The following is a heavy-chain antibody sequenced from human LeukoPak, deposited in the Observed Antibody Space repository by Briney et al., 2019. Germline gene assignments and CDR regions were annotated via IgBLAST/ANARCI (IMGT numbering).Heavy chain of an antibody. Sequence: GGSLRLSCAASGFTFSSYSMNWVRQAPGEGLEWVSYISSSSSTIYYADSVKGRFTISRDNAKNSLYLQMNSLRAEDTAVYYCARVDCSSTSCLEFRGYYYYYYMDVWGKGTTVTVSS. J-gene: IGHJ6*03. CDR2: ISSSSSTI. CDR3: ARVDCSSTSCLEFRGYYYYYYMDV. V-gene: IGHV3-48*01. D-gene: IGHD2-2*01. CDR1: GFTFSSYS.